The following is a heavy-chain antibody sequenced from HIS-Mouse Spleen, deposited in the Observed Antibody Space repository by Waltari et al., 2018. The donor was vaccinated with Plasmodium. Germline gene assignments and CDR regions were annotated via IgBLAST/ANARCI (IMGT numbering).Heavy chain of an antibody. Sequence: EVQLVESGGGLIQPGGSLRLSCAASGFTVSSNYMSWVRQAPGKGVEWVSVIYSGGSTYDADSGKGRFTISRDNSKNTLDLQMNSLRAEDTAVYYCARGMKSSSSAFDIWGQGTMVTVSS. V-gene: IGHV3-53*01. CDR1: GFTVSSNY. D-gene: IGHD6-6*01. CDR3: ARGMKSSSSAFDI. CDR2: IYSGGST. J-gene: IGHJ3*02.